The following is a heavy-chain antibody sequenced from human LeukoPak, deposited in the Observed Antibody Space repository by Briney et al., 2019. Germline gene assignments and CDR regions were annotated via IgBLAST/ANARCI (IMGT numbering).Heavy chain of an antibody. D-gene: IGHD6-13*01. CDR1: GFTFDDYA. J-gene: IGHJ4*02. Sequence: GGSLRLFCAASGFTFDDYAMHWVRQAPGKGLEWVSGISWNSGSIGYADSVKGRFTISRDNDKNSLYLQMNSLRAEDTALYYCAKDSSSWSTLEDWGQGTLVTVSS. V-gene: IGHV3-9*01. CDR2: ISWNSGSI. CDR3: AKDSSSWSTLED.